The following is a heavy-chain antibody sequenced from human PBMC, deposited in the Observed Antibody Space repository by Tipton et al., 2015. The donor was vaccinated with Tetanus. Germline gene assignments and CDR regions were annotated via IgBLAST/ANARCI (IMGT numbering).Heavy chain of an antibody. CDR2: ISYSSGTI. J-gene: IGHJ4*02. CDR3: ARDSTHRRDGYNDFDY. V-gene: IGHV3-48*02. CDR1: GFTFTSYS. D-gene: IGHD5-24*01. Sequence: SLRLSCAASGFTFTSYSMNWVRQAPEKGLEWVSYISYSSGTIYYADSVQGRFTISRDNAKNSLYLQMNSLRDEDTAVYYCARDSTHRRDGYNDFDYWGQGTLVTVSS.